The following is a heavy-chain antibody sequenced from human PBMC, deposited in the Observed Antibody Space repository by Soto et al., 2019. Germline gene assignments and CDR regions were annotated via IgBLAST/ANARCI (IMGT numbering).Heavy chain of an antibody. CDR3: AKDTYYYDRSGYYTYDH. D-gene: IGHD3-22*01. J-gene: IGHJ4*02. CDR2: VSYDGSNK. V-gene: IGHV3-30*18. Sequence: GGSLRLSCAASGFTFSSYGVHSVRQAPGKGLEWVASVSYDGSNKHYADSVKGRFTISRDNSRNTLDLQMNSLRAEDTAVYYCAKDTYYYDRSGYYTYDHWGQGTQVTVSS. CDR1: GFTFSSYG.